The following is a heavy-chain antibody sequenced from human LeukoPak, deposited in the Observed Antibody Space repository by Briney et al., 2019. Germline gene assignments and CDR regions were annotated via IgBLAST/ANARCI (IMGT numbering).Heavy chain of an antibody. D-gene: IGHD1-26*01. CDR3: AKGLYSGSYYGYFQH. Sequence: GGSLRLSCAASGFTFSSYAMSWVRQAPGKGLEWVSAISGSGGSTYYADSVKGRFTISRDSSKNTLYLQMNSLRAEDTAVYYLAKGLYSGSYYGYFQHWGQGTLVTVSS. V-gene: IGHV3-23*01. J-gene: IGHJ1*01. CDR2: ISGSGGST. CDR1: GFTFSSYA.